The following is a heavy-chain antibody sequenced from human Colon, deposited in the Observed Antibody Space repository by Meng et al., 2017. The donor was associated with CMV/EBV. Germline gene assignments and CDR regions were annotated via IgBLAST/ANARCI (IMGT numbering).Heavy chain of an antibody. CDR3: ARGYLTGYALYYYGMDV. J-gene: IGHJ6*02. Sequence: GESLKISCAASGFTFSTYDMHWVRQASGKGLEWVSGIGTAGDIYYAGSVKGRFTISRDDAKNSSYLQMNSLRAGDTAVYYCARGYLTGYALYYYGMDVWGQGTTVTVSS. V-gene: IGHV3-13*01. CDR2: IGTAGDI. CDR1: GFTFSTYD. D-gene: IGHD3-9*01.